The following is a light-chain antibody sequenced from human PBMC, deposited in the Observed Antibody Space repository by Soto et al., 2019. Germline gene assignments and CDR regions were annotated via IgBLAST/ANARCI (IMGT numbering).Light chain of an antibody. CDR3: QQYVHWPPGT. CDR1: QSVSSS. CDR2: DTS. V-gene: IGKV3-15*01. J-gene: IGKJ1*01. Sequence: EIVVTQSPATLSVSPGERVTLSCRASQSVSSSLAWYQQRPGQAPRLLIYDTSTRAPGIAARFSGSGSGTEIILTIRSLQSEDVAVYYCQQYVHWPPGTFGQGTTVEIK.